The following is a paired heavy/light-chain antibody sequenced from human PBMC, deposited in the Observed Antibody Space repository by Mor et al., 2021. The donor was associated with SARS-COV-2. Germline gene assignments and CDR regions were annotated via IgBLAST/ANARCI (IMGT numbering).Light chain of an antibody. J-gene: IGKJ2*01. V-gene: IGKV3-20*01. CDR1: QSVSSSY. CDR2: GAS. CDR3: QQYGSSQA. Sequence: EIVLTQSPGTLSLSPGERATLSCRASQSVSSSYLAWYQQKPGQAPRLLIYGASSRATGIPDRFSGSGSGTDFTLTISRLEPEDFAVYYCQQYGSSQAFGQGTKLEIK.
Heavy chain of an antibody. CDR1: GGTFSSYA. J-gene: IGHJ6*02. CDR3: ASDYYDSSGYRPDYYYGMDV. Sequence: QVQLVQSGAEVKKPGSSVKVSCKASGGTFSSYAISWVRQAPGQGLEWMGGIIPIFGTANYAQKFQGRVTITADESTSTAYMELSSLRSEDTAVYYCASDYYDSSGYRPDYYYGMDVWGQGTTVTVSS. CDR2: IIPIFGTA. D-gene: IGHD3-22*01. V-gene: IGHV1-69*01.